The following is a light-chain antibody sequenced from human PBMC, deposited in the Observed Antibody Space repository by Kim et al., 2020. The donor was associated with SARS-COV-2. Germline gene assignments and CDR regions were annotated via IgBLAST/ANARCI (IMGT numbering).Light chain of an antibody. CDR1: QSVSSN. V-gene: IGKV3-15*01. Sequence: EIVMTQSPATLSVSPGERATLSCRAGQSVSSNLAWYQQKPGQAPRLLIYGASTRATGIPARFSGSGSGTEFTLTISSLQSEDFAVYYCQQYNNWPETSGQGTKLEI. CDR2: GAS. CDR3: QQYNNWPET. J-gene: IGKJ2*01.